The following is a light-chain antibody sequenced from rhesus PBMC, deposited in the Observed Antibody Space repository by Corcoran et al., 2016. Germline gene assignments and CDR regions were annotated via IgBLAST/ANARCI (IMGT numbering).Light chain of an antibody. CDR1: QSVSSY. CDR3: QQCSNWPRT. V-gene: IGKV3S9*01. Sequence: EIVMTQSPATLSLSPGERATLSCRASQSVSSYVAWYQQTPEQAPRLRIYGASSRATGIPDRFSGSGSGTDFTLTISSLEPEDFAVYYCQQCSNWPRTFGQGTKVEIK. J-gene: IGKJ1*01. CDR2: GAS.